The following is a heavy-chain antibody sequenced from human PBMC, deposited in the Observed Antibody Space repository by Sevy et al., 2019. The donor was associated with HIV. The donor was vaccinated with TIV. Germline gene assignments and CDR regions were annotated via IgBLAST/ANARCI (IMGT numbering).Heavy chain of an antibody. CDR2: ISYDGSNK. V-gene: IGHV3-30*04. Sequence: GGSLRLSCAASGFTFSSYAMHWVRQAPGKGLEWVAVISYDGSNKYYADSVKGRFTISRDNSKNTLYLQMNSLRAEDTAVYCCARDLSSGSYQLGYFQHWGQGTLVTVSS. J-gene: IGHJ1*01. CDR1: GFTFSSYA. D-gene: IGHD1-26*01. CDR3: ARDLSSGSYQLGYFQH.